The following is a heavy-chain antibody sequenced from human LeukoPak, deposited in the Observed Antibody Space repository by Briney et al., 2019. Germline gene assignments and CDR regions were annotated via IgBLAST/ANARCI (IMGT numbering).Heavy chain of an antibody. V-gene: IGHV3-23*01. CDR1: GFTFSSYA. CDR2: ISGSGGST. J-gene: IGHJ5*02. CDR3: ARQLPLVRPSAGTGIAVAGWFDP. Sequence: GGSLRLSCAASGFTFSSYAMSWVRQAPGKGLEWVSAISGSGGSTYYADSVKGRFTISRDNSKNTLYLQMNSLRAEDTAMYYCARQLPLVRPSAGTGIAVAGWFDPWGQGTLVTVSS. D-gene: IGHD6-19*01.